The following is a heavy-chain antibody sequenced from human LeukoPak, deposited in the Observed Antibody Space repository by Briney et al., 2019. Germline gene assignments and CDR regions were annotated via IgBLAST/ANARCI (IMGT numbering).Heavy chain of an antibody. Sequence: GGSLRLPCAASGFTFSSYVMSWVRQAPGKGLEWISAVSDTGRTTYYADSVKGRFTISRDNSKNTLYLQMNSLRAEDTAVYYCTKNSLVVVITHYWCFDLWGRGTLVTVSS. D-gene: IGHD3-22*01. CDR2: VSDTGRTT. V-gene: IGHV3-23*01. CDR3: TKNSLVVVITHYWCFDL. CDR1: GFTFSSYV. J-gene: IGHJ2*01.